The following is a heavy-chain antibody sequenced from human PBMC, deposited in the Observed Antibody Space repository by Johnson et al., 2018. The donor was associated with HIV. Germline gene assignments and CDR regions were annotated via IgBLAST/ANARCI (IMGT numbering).Heavy chain of an antibody. CDR3: AKERRAPRAFDI. V-gene: IGHV3-30*18. CDR1: GFTFSSYA. J-gene: IGHJ3*02. CDR2: ISFVGSDK. Sequence: QVQLVESGGGVVQPGRSLRLSCAASGFTFSSYAMHWVRKAPGKGLEWVAVISFVGSDKYYADSVKGRFTISRDNSKSTLYLQMNSLRPEDTAVYYCAKERRAPRAFDIWGQGTLVTVSS.